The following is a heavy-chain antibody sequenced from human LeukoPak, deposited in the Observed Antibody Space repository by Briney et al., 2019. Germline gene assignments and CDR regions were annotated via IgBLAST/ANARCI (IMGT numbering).Heavy chain of an antibody. V-gene: IGHV3-23*01. CDR3: AKGKDYDFWRGPLMDV. Sequence: GASLRLSCAASGFIFSSYAMSWVRQAPGKGLEWVSAISGSGGSTYYADSVKGRFTISRDNSKNTLYLQMNSLRAEDTAVYYCAKGKDYDFWRGPLMDVWGQGTTVTVSS. J-gene: IGHJ6*02. CDR2: ISGSGGST. CDR1: GFIFSSYA. D-gene: IGHD3-3*01.